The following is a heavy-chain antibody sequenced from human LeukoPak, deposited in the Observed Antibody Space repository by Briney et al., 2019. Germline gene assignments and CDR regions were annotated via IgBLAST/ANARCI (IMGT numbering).Heavy chain of an antibody. Sequence: SGGSLRLSCAASGFTFSDYYMSWIRQAPGKGLEWVSYISSSGSTIYYADSVKGRFTTSRDNAKNSLYLQMNSLRAEDTAVYYCARDMTTYYYDSSGPIFQHWGQGTLVTVSS. CDR2: ISSSGSTI. D-gene: IGHD3-22*01. CDR3: ARDMTTYYYDSSGPIFQH. J-gene: IGHJ1*01. V-gene: IGHV3-11*04. CDR1: GFTFSDYY.